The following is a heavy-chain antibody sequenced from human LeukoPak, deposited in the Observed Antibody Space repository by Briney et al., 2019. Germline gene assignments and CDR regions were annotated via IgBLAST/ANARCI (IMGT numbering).Heavy chain of an antibody. CDR2: IYPSDSDT. CDR3: AREWTYYDILSGEDDFDI. Sequence: GESLKISCKTSGYRFTSYWIGWVRQMPGKGLEWMGIIYPSDSDTRYSPSFQGQVTISADKSISTAYLQWSSLNDPGTPRCYLAREWTYYDILSGEDDFDIWGQGTMVTVSS. CDR1: GYRFTSYW. V-gene: IGHV5-51*01. J-gene: IGHJ3*02. D-gene: IGHD3-9*01.